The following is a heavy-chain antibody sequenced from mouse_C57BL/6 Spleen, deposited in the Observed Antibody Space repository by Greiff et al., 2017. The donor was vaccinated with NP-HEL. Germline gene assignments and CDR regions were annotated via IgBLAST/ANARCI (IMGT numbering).Heavy chain of an antibody. Sequence: QVQLQQPGAELVKPGASVKLSCKASGYTFTSYWMHWVKQRPGQGLEWIGMIHPNSGSTNYNEKFKSKATLTVDKSSSTAYMQLSSLTSEDSAVYYCASRIYYDYDEDFDYWGQGTTLTVSS. CDR3: ASRIYYDYDEDFDY. D-gene: IGHD2-4*01. J-gene: IGHJ2*01. V-gene: IGHV1-64*01. CDR1: GYTFTSYW. CDR2: IHPNSGST.